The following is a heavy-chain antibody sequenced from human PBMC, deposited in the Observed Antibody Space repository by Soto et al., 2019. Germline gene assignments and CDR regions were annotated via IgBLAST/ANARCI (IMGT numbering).Heavy chain of an antibody. CDR2: IRSDGDTT. J-gene: IGHJ4*02. Sequence: EVQVLESGGGLVQPGGSLRLSCAASGFTFSSYDMNWVRQAPGKGLEWVSGIRSDGDTTYNAESVKGRFTVSRDGSKNTVYLQMNSLRAEDTAVYYCAKGKGVGATPDGANCWGQGTLVTVSS. V-gene: IGHV3-23*01. CDR3: AKGKGVGATPDGANC. CDR1: GFTFSSYD. D-gene: IGHD1-26*01.